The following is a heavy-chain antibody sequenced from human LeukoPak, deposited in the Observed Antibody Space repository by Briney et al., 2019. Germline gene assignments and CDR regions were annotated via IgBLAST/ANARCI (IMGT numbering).Heavy chain of an antibody. D-gene: IGHD3-22*01. CDR2: INPSGGST. CDR3: ARDKPEGYYDSSGVLDY. J-gene: IGHJ4*02. V-gene: IGHV1-46*01. Sequence: ASVKVSCKASGYTFTSYYMHWVRQVPGQGLEWMGIINPSGGSTSYAQKFQGRVTMTRDTSTSTVYMELSSLRSEDTAVYYCARDKPEGYYDSSGVLDYWGQGTLVTVSS. CDR1: GYTFTSYY.